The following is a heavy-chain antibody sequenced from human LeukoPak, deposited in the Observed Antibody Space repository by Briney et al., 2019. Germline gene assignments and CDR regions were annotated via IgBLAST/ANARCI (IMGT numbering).Heavy chain of an antibody. D-gene: IGHD2-2*01. V-gene: IGHV4-59*01. J-gene: IGHJ3*02. CDR3: ARARWDKSCSGTSCYITSRNDAFVI. CDR1: GGSISSYY. CDR2: IYYSGST. Sequence: SETLSLTCTVSGGSISSYYWSWIRQPPGKGLECIGYIYYSGSTNYNPSLKSRVTISVDTSKNQFSLKLSSVTAADTAVYYCARARWDKSCSGTSCYITSRNDAFVIWGQGTMVTVSS.